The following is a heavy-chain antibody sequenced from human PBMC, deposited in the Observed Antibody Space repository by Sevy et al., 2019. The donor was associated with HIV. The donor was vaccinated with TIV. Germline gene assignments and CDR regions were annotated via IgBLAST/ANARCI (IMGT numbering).Heavy chain of an antibody. D-gene: IGHD3-16*01. Sequence: GGSLRLSCAASGFTFSSYSMNWVRQAPGKGLEWVSSISSSSSYIYYADSVKGRFTISRDNAKNSLYLQMNSLRAEDTALYYCARALGVEMATIPPFDIWGQGTMVTVSS. J-gene: IGHJ3*02. V-gene: IGHV3-21*01. CDR2: ISSSSSYI. CDR1: GFTFSSYS. CDR3: ARALGVEMATIPPFDI.